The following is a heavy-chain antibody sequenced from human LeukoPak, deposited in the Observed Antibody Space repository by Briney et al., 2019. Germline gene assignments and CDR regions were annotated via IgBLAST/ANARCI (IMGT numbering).Heavy chain of an antibody. J-gene: IGHJ2*01. Sequence: PSDTLSLTCSGSGGSINNSSHYWSWIRHHPEKGLEWIGYIFHSGHTFYNPSLQERLSISIDTSQNHFSLNLASVTAADTAVYYCARFPRVANRWYFDLWGRGSLVVVSS. V-gene: IGHV4-31*03. CDR2: IFHSGHT. D-gene: IGHD5-12*01. CDR1: GGSINNSSHY. CDR3: ARFPRVANRWYFDL.